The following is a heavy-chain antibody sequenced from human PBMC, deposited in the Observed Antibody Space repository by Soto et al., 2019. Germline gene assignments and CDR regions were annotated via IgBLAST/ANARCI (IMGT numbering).Heavy chain of an antibody. D-gene: IGHD3-10*01. CDR1: GYTFTSYA. Sequence: QVQLVQSGAEVKKPGASVKVSCKASGYTFTSYAMHWVRQAPGQRLEGMGWINAGNGNTKYSQKFQVRVTITRDTSASTAYMELSSLRSEDTAVYYCASYGSGYTDYYYYGMDVWGQGTTVTVSS. CDR3: ASYGSGYTDYYYYGMDV. CDR2: INAGNGNT. J-gene: IGHJ6*02. V-gene: IGHV1-3*01.